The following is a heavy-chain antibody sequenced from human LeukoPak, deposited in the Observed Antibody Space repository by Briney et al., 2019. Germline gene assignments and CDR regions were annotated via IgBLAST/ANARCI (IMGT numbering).Heavy chain of an antibody. Sequence: SGGSLRLSCAASGFTFSSYGMHWVRQAPCKGLEWVAFIRYDGSNKYYADSVKGRFTISRDNSKNTLYLQMNSLRAEDTAVYYCAKENYYDFWSGIDYWGQGTLVTVSS. V-gene: IGHV3-30*02. J-gene: IGHJ4*02. CDR2: IRYDGSNK. D-gene: IGHD3-3*01. CDR3: AKENYYDFWSGIDY. CDR1: GFTFSSYG.